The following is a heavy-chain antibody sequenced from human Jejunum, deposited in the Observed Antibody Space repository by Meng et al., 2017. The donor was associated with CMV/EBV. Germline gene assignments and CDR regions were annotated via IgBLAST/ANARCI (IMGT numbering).Heavy chain of an antibody. CDR1: GGSLSSSSNY. CDR3: AFMRGQPRRNYFDF. V-gene: IGHV4-39*07. Sequence: QFQLRESGPGLGRPSETLSLTCSVSGGSLSSSSNYWGWVRQPPGKGLEWIGNMYYDGSQYYNPSLKSRVSIFADLSRNQFSLRLASVSAADTAMYYCAFMRGQPRRNYFDFWGPGTLVTVSS. J-gene: IGHJ5*01. CDR2: MYYDGSQ. D-gene: IGHD1-14*01.